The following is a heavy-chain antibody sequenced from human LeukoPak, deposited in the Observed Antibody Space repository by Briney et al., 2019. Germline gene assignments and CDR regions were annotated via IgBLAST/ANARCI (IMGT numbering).Heavy chain of an antibody. CDR1: GDSISSNY. J-gene: IGHJ3*02. CDR2: IYHSGST. CDR3: VRGHLVGGLFKYDAFDI. Sequence: PSETLSLTCTVSGDSISSNYWSWIRQPPGKGLEWIGYIYHSGSTSYNPSLKSRVTISLDTSKKHFSLKLSSVTAADTAIYYCVRGHLVGGLFKYDAFDIWGQGTMVTVSS. D-gene: IGHD4-23*01. V-gene: IGHV4-59*01.